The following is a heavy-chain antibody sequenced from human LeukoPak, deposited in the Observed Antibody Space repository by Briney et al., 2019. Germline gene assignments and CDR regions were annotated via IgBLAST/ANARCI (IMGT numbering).Heavy chain of an antibody. CDR2: INHNGNVN. J-gene: IGHJ4*02. CDR1: GFTFSSYW. CDR3: AKERNYYGSGRSFDY. D-gene: IGHD3-10*01. V-gene: IGHV3-7*03. Sequence: GGSLRLSCAASGFTFSSYWMNWARQAPGKGLEWVASINHNGNVNYYVDSVKGRFTISRDNAKNSLYLQMSNLRAEDTAVYYCAKERNYYGSGRSFDYWGQGTLVTVSS.